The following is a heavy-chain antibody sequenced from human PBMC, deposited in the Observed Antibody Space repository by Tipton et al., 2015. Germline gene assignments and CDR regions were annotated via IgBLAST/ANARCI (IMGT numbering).Heavy chain of an antibody. Sequence: GSLRLSCAASGFTFSSYWMGWVRQAPGKGLEWVANIKQDGGEKYYVDSVKGRFTISRDNAQNSLYLEMYSLRAEDTAVYYCARVEMFRTIAVGGPVHEDHWGRGTLVSVSS. J-gene: IGHJ4*02. D-gene: IGHD6-19*01. CDR3: ARVEMFRTIAVGGPVHEDH. CDR2: IKQDGGEK. CDR1: GFTFSSYW. V-gene: IGHV3-7*01.